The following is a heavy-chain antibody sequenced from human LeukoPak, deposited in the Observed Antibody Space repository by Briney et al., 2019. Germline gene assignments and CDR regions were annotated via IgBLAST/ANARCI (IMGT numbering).Heavy chain of an antibody. CDR2: ISGSGTST. CDR3: ASRNYYDSSGYYYYYFDY. J-gene: IGHJ4*02. CDR1: GFTFSNYA. D-gene: IGHD3-22*01. Sequence: GWSLRLSCAASGFTFSNYAMSWVRQAPGKGLEWVSGISGSGTSTYYADSVKGRFTISRDNSKNTLYLQMNSLRAEDTAVYYCASRNYYDSSGYYYYYFDYWGQGILVTVSS. V-gene: IGHV3-23*01.